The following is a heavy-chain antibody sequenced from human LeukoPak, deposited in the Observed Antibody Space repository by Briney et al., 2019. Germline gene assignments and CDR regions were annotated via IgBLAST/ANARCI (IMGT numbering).Heavy chain of an antibody. D-gene: IGHD3-3*01. Sequence: PGGSLRLSCAVSGFTFSSYWMSWVRQAPGKGLEWVANIKQDGSEKYYVDSVKGRFTISRDNAKNSLYLQMNSLRAEDTAVYYCARDYATIFAGDYMDVWGKGTTVTVSS. CDR3: ARDYATIFAGDYMDV. J-gene: IGHJ6*03. V-gene: IGHV3-7*01. CDR1: GFTFSSYW. CDR2: IKQDGSEK.